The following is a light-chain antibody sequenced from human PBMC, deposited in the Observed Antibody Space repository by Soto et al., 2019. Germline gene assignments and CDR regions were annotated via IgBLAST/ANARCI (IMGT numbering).Light chain of an antibody. CDR1: QSVSSTY. CDR2: GAS. V-gene: IGKV3-20*01. CDR3: QLYGSSPLFT. Sequence: EIVLTQSPDTLSLSPGERATLSCRASQSVSSTYLAWFQKKPGQTPRLLISGASSRATGIPERFSGSGSGTDFTLTISRLEPEDFAVYWCQLYGSSPLFTFGPGTKVDIK. J-gene: IGKJ3*01.